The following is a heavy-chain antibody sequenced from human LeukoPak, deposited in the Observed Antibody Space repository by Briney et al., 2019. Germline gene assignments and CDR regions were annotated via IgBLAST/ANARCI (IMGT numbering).Heavy chain of an antibody. CDR3: AKDWTTVVTPKGYYFDS. CDR1: GFSFNNSA. D-gene: IGHD4-23*01. J-gene: IGHJ4*02. Sequence: GGSLILSCAASGFSFNNSAMSWVRHAPGKGLEWVSAIITTGGSTSYADSVKGRFTVSRDNSKNTLSLQMDSLRVEDTALYYCAKDWTTVVTPKGYYFDSWGQGTLVTVSS. V-gene: IGHV3-23*01. CDR2: IITTGGST.